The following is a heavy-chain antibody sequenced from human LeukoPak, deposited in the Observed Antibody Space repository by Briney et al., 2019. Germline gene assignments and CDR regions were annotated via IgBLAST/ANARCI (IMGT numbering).Heavy chain of an antibody. J-gene: IGHJ4*02. CDR1: GYTVTELS. V-gene: IGHV1-24*01. D-gene: IGHD3/OR15-3a*01. Sequence: ASVKVSCKVSGYTVTELSIHWVRQAPGKGLEWMGGFDPEDGKTIHAQKLQGRVSMPEHTSTDTAYMDLRSLRSEHTAVYYCARGDWDYFDSWGQGTLVPVSS. CDR3: ARGDWDYFDS. CDR2: FDPEDGKT.